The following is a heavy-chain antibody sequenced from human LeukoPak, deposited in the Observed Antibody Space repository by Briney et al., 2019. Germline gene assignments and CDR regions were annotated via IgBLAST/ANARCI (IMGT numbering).Heavy chain of an antibody. Sequence: SETLSLTCTVSGGSISSYYWSWIRQPPGKGLEWIGYIYYSGSTNYNPSLKSRVTISVDTSKKQFSLKLHSVTAADTALYYCARQPALSYCSAGTCWFDSWGQGTLVTVSS. CDR3: ARQPALSYCSAGTCWFDS. CDR2: IYYSGST. V-gene: IGHV4-59*08. D-gene: IGHD2-15*01. J-gene: IGHJ5*01. CDR1: GGSISSYY.